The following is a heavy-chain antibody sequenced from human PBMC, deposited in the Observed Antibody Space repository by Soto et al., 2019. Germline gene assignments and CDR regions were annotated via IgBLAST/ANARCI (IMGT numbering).Heavy chain of an antibody. CDR2: ISYSGTT. CDR3: ARDHGPRGAFDF. J-gene: IGHJ3*01. CDR1: GGSISSRGYY. D-gene: IGHD3-10*01. V-gene: IGHV4-31*03. Sequence: QVQLQESGPGLVKPSQTLSLTCTVSGGSISSRGYYWDWIRQHPGEGLEWIGYISYSGTTNYNPSLSSRXXIXVXXSNKQLSPKLSSVPAADTAVYYCARDHGPRGAFDFWGQGTMVTVSS.